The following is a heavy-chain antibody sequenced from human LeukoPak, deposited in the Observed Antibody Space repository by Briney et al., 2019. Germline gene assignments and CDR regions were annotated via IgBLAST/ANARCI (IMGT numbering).Heavy chain of an antibody. CDR1: GGSISSGGYY. V-gene: IGHV4-31*03. Sequence: SETLSLTCTVSGGSISSGGYYWSWIRQHPGKGLEWIGYIYYSGSTYYNPSLKSRVTISVDTSKNQLSLKLSSVTAADTAVYYCARVPLIYCSGGSCYLGGYFDYWGQGTLVTVSS. CDR2: IYYSGST. CDR3: ARVPLIYCSGGSCYLGGYFDY. J-gene: IGHJ4*02. D-gene: IGHD2-15*01.